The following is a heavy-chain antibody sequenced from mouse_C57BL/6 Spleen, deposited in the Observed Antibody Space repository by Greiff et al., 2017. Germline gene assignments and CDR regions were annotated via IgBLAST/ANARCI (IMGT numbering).Heavy chain of an antibody. CDR2: ISYDGSN. Sequence: ESGPGLVKPSQSLSLTCSVTGYSITSGYYWNWNRQSPGNKLEWMGYISYDGSNNYNPSLKNRISITRDTSKNQFFLKLNSVTTEDTATYYCARVSYYSNYYAMDYWGQGTSVTVSS. CDR3: ARVSYYSNYYAMDY. CDR1: GYSITSGYY. V-gene: IGHV3-6*01. D-gene: IGHD2-5*01. J-gene: IGHJ4*01.